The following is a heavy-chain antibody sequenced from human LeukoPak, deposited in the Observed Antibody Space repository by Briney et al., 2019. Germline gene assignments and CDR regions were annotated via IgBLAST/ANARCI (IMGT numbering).Heavy chain of an antibody. D-gene: IGHD3-3*01. Sequence: ASVKVSCKASGYTFTGYYMHWVRQAPGQGLEWMGRINPNSGGTNYAQKFQGRVTMTRDTSISTAYMELSRLRSDDTAVYYCARGDFWSGYCGYWGQGTLVTVSS. CDR1: GYTFTGYY. CDR3: ARGDFWSGYCGY. CDR2: INPNSGGT. J-gene: IGHJ4*02. V-gene: IGHV1-2*06.